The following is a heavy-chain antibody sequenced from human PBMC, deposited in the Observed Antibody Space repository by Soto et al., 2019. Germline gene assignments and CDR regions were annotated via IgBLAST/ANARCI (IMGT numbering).Heavy chain of an antibody. J-gene: IGHJ6*03. CDR3: AKQNTYYDFWSGYYTGIDYYYMDV. CDR1: GFTFSSYC. D-gene: IGHD3-3*01. Sequence: PGGSLRLSCATSGFTFSSYCMHWVRQAPGKGLEWVSPVSSSGSGTYYADSVKGRFTISRDNAKNTLYLQMNSLRAEDTAVYYCAKQNTYYDFWSGYYTGIDYYYMDVWGKGTTVTVSS. V-gene: IGHV3-23*01. CDR2: VSSSGSGT.